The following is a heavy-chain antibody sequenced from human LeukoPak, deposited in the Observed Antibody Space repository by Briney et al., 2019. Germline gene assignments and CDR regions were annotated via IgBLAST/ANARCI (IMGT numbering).Heavy chain of an antibody. V-gene: IGHV3-15*01. Sequence: PGGSLRLSSAASGFTFSSYAMSWVRQAPGKGLEWVGRIKSKTDGGTTDYAAPVKGRFTISRDDSKNTLYLQMNSLKTEDTAVYYCTTGVTTVVTPSSWATFDYWGQGTLVTVSS. D-gene: IGHD4-23*01. J-gene: IGHJ4*02. CDR2: IKSKTDGGTT. CDR3: TTGVTTVVTPSSWATFDY. CDR1: GFTFSSYA.